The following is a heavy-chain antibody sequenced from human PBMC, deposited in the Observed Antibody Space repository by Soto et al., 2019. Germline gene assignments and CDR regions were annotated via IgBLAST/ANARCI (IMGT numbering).Heavy chain of an antibody. CDR3: AKHCGGDCSNGFDI. V-gene: IGHV1-46*02. J-gene: IGHJ3*02. Sequence: ASVKVSCKTSADIFNNYYMRWVRQAPGQGLEWMGVMTPSDGSTNYAQSFQGRVTMTRDTSTRTVYVELSSLRSEDTAVYYCAKHCGGDCSNGFDIWGQGTKVTVS. CDR2: MTPSDGST. D-gene: IGHD2-21*02. CDR1: ADIFNNYY.